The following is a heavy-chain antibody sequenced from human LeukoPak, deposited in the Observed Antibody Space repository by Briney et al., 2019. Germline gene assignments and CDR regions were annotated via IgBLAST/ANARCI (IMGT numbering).Heavy chain of an antibody. CDR3: ARVDSSSRLTLLDY. CDR2: IYHSGST. Sequence: PSETQSLTCTVSGYSISSGYYWGWIRQPPGKGLEWIGSIYHSGSTYYNPSLKSRVTISVDTSKNQFSLKLSSVTAADTAVYYCARVDSSSRLTLLDYWGQGTLVTVSS. CDR1: GYSISSGYY. J-gene: IGHJ4*02. D-gene: IGHD6-13*01. V-gene: IGHV4-38-2*02.